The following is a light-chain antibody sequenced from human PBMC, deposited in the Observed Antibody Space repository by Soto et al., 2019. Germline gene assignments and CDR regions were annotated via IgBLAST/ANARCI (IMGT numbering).Light chain of an antibody. CDR3: QQYGSSPIT. J-gene: IGKJ5*01. CDR2: DAS. Sequence: EIVLTQSPATLSLSPRERATLSCGASQSVSSSYLAWHQQKPGLAPRLLIYDASSRATGIPDRFSGSGSGTDFTLPIRRLEPEEFAVYYCQQYGSSPITFGQGTRLEIK. CDR1: QSVSSSY. V-gene: IGKV3D-20*01.